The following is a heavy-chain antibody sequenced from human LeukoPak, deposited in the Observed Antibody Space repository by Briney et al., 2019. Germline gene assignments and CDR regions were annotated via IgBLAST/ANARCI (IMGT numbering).Heavy chain of an antibody. V-gene: IGHV3-23*01. Sequence: PGGSLRLSCAASGFTSNSFAFTWVRQAPGRGLEWVSAINVRGDGTYYAESVRGRFTISRDNSKHTLYLQMNSLRAEDTALYYCAKDYRYGSAWGPGTLVVVSS. J-gene: IGHJ5*02. CDR3: AKDYRYGSA. CDR2: INVRGDGT. D-gene: IGHD6-19*01. CDR1: GFTSNSFA.